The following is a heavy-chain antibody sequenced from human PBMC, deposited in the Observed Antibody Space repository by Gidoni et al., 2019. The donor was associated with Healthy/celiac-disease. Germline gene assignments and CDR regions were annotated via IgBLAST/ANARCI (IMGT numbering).Heavy chain of an antibody. V-gene: IGHV3-21*01. CDR2: ISSSSSYI. CDR1: GLTFGSSS. D-gene: IGHD4-17*01. CDR3: ARDHDYGGRNYYYYYGMDV. Sequence: EVQLVESGGGLVKPGGSLGLACEASGLTFGSSSMNWVRQAPGKGLEWVSSISSSSSYIYYADSVKGRFTISRDNAKNSLYLQMNSLRAEDTAVYYCARDHDYGGRNYYYYYGMDVWGQGTTVTVSS. J-gene: IGHJ6*02.